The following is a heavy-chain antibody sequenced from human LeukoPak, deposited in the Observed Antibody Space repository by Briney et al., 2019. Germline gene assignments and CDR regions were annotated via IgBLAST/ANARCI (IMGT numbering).Heavy chain of an antibody. D-gene: IGHD7-27*01. V-gene: IGHV4-34*01. J-gene: IGHJ2*01. Sequence: SETLSLTCAVYGGTFRGYYWSWIRQPPGKGLEWIGEIHYTGATNYKPSLKSRVTISGDPSKNQVSVRVSSVTAADTAVYYCARGVLGPYYFDLWGRGTLVTVSS. CDR2: IHYTGAT. CDR1: GGTFRGYY. CDR3: ARGVLGPYYFDL.